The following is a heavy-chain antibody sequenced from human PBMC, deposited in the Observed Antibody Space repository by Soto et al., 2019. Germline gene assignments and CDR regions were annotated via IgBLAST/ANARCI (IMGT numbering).Heavy chain of an antibody. CDR3: ARGRTGTLLRPYYYYYYMDV. Sequence: ASVKVSCKASGGTFSSYTISWVRQAPGQGLEWFGRIIPILGIANYAQKFQGRVTITADKSTSTAYMELSSLRSEDTAVYYCARGRTGTLLRPYYYYYYMDVWGKGTTVTVSS. V-gene: IGHV1-69*02. J-gene: IGHJ6*03. CDR2: IIPILGIA. CDR1: GGTFSSYT. D-gene: IGHD1-7*01.